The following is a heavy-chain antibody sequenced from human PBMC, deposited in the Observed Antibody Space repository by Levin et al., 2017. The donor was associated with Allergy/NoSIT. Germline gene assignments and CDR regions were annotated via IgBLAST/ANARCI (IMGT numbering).Heavy chain of an antibody. V-gene: IGHV3-23*01. D-gene: IGHD3-16*02. CDR3: ARGGYTTPFDY. Sequence: GGSLRLSCAASGFTFSSYSMSWVRQAPGEGLEWVSNIRASGDTTFYADSVKGRFTISRDSSRNTLSLQMNSLRAEDTAIYYCARGGYTTPFDYWGPGTLVTVSS. CDR2: IRASGDTT. J-gene: IGHJ4*02. CDR1: GFTFSSYS.